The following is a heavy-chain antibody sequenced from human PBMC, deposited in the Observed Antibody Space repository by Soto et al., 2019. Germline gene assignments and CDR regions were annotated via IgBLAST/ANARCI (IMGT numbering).Heavy chain of an antibody. CDR1: GFTLSSYV. J-gene: IGHJ4*02. Sequence: PGGSLRLSCAASGFTLSSYVMHWVRQAPGKGLEWVAVVSYDGSNEYYADSVKGRFTISRDNSMHTLYLQMNSLRAEDTALYYCVRDSPNVYCTNTNCFRFDFDYWGQGTLVTVSS. V-gene: IGHV3-30-3*01. CDR3: VRDSPNVYCTNTNCFRFDFDY. CDR2: VSYDGSNE. D-gene: IGHD2-2*01.